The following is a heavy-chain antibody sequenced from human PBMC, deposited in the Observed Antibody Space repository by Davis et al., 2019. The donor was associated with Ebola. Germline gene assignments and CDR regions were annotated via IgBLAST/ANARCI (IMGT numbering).Heavy chain of an antibody. CDR3: ATVPRITGTTNWFDP. CDR2: IITIFGTA. J-gene: IGHJ5*02. D-gene: IGHD1-20*01. CDR1: GGTFRSYG. V-gene: IGHV1-69*13. Sequence: AASVKVSRKASGGTFRSYGISWVRQAPGQGLEWMGGIITIFGTANYAQKFQGRVSITADESTSTSYLELSSLTYEDTAVYYCATVPRITGTTNWFDPWGQGTLVTVST.